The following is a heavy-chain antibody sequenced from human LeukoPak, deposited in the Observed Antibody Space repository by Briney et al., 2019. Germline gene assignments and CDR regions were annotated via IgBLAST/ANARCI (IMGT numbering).Heavy chain of an antibody. CDR1: GFTVSSYA. Sequence: PGGSLRLSCAASGFTVSSYAMSWVRQAPGKGLEWVSAISGSGGDTYYADSVRGRFTISRDNSINTLYLQMDSLRAEDTAVYYCANTFTRYLEADYWGQGTLVTVSS. V-gene: IGHV3-23*01. CDR3: ANTFTRYLEADY. CDR2: ISGSGGDT. J-gene: IGHJ4*02. D-gene: IGHD3-3*01.